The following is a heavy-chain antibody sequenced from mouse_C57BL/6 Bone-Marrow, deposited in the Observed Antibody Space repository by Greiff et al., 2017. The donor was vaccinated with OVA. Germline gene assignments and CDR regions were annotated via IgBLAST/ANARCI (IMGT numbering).Heavy chain of an antibody. V-gene: IGHV1-59*01. J-gene: IGHJ2*01. CDR1: GYTFTSYW. CDR2: IDPSDSYT. D-gene: IGHD1-1*01. Sequence: QVQLQQPGAELVRPGTSVKLSCKASGYTFTSYWMHWVKQRPGQGLEWIGVIDPSDSYTNYNQKFKGKATLTVDTSSSTAYMQLSSLTSEDSAVYYCARVPYGSSYDFDYWGQGTTLTVSS. CDR3: ARVPYGSSYDFDY.